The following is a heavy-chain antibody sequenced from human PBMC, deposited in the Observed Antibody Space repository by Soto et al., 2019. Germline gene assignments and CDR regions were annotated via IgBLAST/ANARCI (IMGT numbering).Heavy chain of an antibody. D-gene: IGHD2-2*01. V-gene: IGHV4-31*03. Sequence: PSETLSLTCTVSGGSISSGGYYWSWIRQHPGKGLEWIGYIYYSGSTYYNPSLKSRVTISVDTSKNQFSLKLSSVTAADTAVYYCARAADEVYQLPHYGMDVWGQGTTVTVSS. CDR3: ARAADEVYQLPHYGMDV. CDR1: GGSISSGGYY. J-gene: IGHJ6*02. CDR2: IYYSGST.